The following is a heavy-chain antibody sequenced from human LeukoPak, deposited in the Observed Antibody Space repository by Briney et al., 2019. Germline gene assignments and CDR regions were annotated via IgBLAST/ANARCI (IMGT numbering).Heavy chain of an antibody. CDR1: GGTLSNNV. J-gene: IGHJ3*02. CDR3: ATKNFGDLYRHDDPFNM. D-gene: IGHD3-10*01. V-gene: IGHV1-69*06. CDR2: IIPVFGTT. Sequence: SVKVSCKASGGTLSNNVVSWVRQAPGQGLEWMGDIIPVFGTTNYAQKFQGRVTISADRSTSTAYMEVSSLKSEDTAVYYCATKNFGDLYRHDDPFNMWGQGTMVTVSS.